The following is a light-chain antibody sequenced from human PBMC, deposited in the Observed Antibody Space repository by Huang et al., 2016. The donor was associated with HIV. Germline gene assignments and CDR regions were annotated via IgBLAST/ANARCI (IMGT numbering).Light chain of an antibody. Sequence: DIQMTQSPSSLSAFVGDTVTITCRASQVIGNSLAWYQQKPGRPPKLLIYVASTFQSGVPSRFSGSGSGTDFTLTITNFQTEDIATYYCQKYDSAPRMFGQGTRVEV. V-gene: IGKV1-27*01. CDR1: QVIGNS. CDR3: QKYDSAPRM. J-gene: IGKJ1*01. CDR2: VAS.